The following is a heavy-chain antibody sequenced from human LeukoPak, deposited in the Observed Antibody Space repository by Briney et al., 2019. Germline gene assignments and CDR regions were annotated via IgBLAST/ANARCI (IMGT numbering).Heavy chain of an antibody. CDR3: ARSRPDYDILTGYYSTSTKFDY. D-gene: IGHD3-9*01. CDR1: GYTFTSYY. V-gene: IGHV1-46*01. Sequence: ASVKVSCKASGYTFTSYYMHWVRQAPGQGLEWMGLINPSGGSTSYAQKFQGRVTMTRDMSTSTVYMELSSLRSEDTAVYYCARSRPDYDILTGYYSTSTKFDYWGQGTLVTVSS. CDR2: INPSGGST. J-gene: IGHJ4*02.